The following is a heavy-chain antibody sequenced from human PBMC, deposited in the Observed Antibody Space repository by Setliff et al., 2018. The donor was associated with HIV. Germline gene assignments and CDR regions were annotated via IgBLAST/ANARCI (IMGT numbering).Heavy chain of an antibody. CDR1: GYTFTSYG. V-gene: IGHV1-18*01. Sequence: ASVKVSCKTSGYTFTSYGISWVRQAPGQGLEWMGWISGYNGNTNYAQKFQGRLTMTTDTSTSTAYMELRGLRSDDTVVYYCARANVPYSNFWSFSYSLPYYFDYWGQGTLVTVSS. D-gene: IGHD3-3*01. CDR2: ISGYNGNT. J-gene: IGHJ4*02. CDR3: ARANVPYSNFWSFSYSLPYYFDY.